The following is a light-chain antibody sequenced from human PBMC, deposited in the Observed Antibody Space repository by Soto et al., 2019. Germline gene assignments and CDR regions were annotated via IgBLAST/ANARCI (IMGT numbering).Light chain of an antibody. Sequence: DIQMTQSPSTLSASVGDRVTITCRASQTIRSWLAWYQQKPGKAPKLLIYDASSLESGVPSRFSGSGSGTEFTLTISSLQPDDFATYYCQQYNGYSHSFGQGTRVEIK. CDR1: QTIRSW. V-gene: IGKV1-5*01. J-gene: IGKJ2*01. CDR2: DAS. CDR3: QQYNGYSHS.